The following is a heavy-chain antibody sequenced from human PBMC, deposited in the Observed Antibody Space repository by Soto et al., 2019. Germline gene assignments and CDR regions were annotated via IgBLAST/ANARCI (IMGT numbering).Heavy chain of an antibody. D-gene: IGHD3-9*01. CDR3: AREGDILNVYPGVFDY. J-gene: IGHJ4*02. CDR1: GSDITTYY. V-gene: IGHV4-59*01. Sequence: SETLSLTCTVSGSDITTYYWSWLRQSPGKGLEWIGHIYDTGSTTYNPSLKSRVTISVDTSNKQFSLRLTSVTAADTAVYYCAREGDILNVYPGVFDYWVQGTLVTVSS. CDR2: IYDTGST.